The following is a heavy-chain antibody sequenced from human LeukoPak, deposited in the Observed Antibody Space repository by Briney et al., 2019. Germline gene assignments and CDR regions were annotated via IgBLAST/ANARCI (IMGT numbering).Heavy chain of an antibody. J-gene: IGHJ6*02. V-gene: IGHV3-30*18. CDR3: AKDGGFDWSPRTPNKYYHYYGMDV. Sequence: GGSLRLSCAASGFTFSSYGMHWVRQAPGKGLEWVAVISYDGSNKYYADSVKGRFTISRDNSKNTLYLQMNSLRAEDTAVYYCAKDGGFDWSPRTPNKYYHYYGMDVWGQGTTVTVSS. CDR2: ISYDGSNK. CDR1: GFTFSSYG. D-gene: IGHD3-9*01.